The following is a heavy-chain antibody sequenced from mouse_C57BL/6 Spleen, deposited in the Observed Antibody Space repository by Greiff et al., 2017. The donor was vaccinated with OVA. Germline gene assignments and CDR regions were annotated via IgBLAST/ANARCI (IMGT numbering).Heavy chain of an antibody. CDR1: GYTFTSYG. V-gene: IGHV1-81*01. Sequence: QVQLKQSGAELARPGASVKLSCKASGYTFTSYGISWVKQRTGQGLEWIGEIYPRSGNTYYNEKFKGKATLTADKSSSTAYMELRSLTSEDSAVYFCAREGVDYGDAMDYWGQGTSVTVSS. CDR2: IYPRSGNT. D-gene: IGHD2-4*01. J-gene: IGHJ4*01. CDR3: AREGVDYGDAMDY.